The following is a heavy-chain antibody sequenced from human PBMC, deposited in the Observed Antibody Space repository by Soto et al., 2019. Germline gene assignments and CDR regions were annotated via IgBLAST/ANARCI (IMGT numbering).Heavy chain of an antibody. V-gene: IGHV3-33*01. CDR1: GFTFSSYG. Sequence: GGSLRLSCAASGFTFSSYGMHWVRQAPGKGLEWVAVIWYDGSNKYYADSVKGRFTISRDNSKNTLYLQMNSLRAEDTAVYYCARTRGEDGMDVWGQGTTVTVSS. D-gene: IGHD2-21*01. CDR2: IWYDGSNK. J-gene: IGHJ6*02. CDR3: ARTRGEDGMDV.